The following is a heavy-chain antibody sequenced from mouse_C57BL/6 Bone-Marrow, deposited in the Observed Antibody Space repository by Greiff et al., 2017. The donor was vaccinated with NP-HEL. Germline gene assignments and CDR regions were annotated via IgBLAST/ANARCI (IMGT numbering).Heavy chain of an antibody. J-gene: IGHJ2*01. Sequence: EVQGVESGGGLLKPGGSLKLSCAASGFTFSSYAMSWVRQTPEKRLEWVATISDGGSYTYYPDNVKGRFTISRDNAKNNLYLQMSHLKSEDTAMYYCANSGYWGQGTTRTGSS. CDR2: ISDGGSYT. D-gene: IGHD1-3*01. V-gene: IGHV5-4*01. CDR1: GFTFSSYA. CDR3: ANSGY.